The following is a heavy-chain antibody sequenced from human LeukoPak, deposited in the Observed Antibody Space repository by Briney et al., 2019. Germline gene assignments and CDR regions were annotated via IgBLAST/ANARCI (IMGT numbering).Heavy chain of an antibody. D-gene: IGHD2-15*01. V-gene: IGHV3-23*01. J-gene: IGHJ4*02. CDR2: ISGSGGST. CDR3: AKGARYCSGGSCFDEYYFDY. Sequence: GGSLRLSCAASGFTFSNYAMSWVRQAPGKGLEWVSGISGSGGSTYYADSVEGRFTISRDNSKNTLNLQMNSLRAEDTAVYFCAKGARYCSGGSCFDEYYFDYWGQGTLVTVSS. CDR1: GFTFSNYA.